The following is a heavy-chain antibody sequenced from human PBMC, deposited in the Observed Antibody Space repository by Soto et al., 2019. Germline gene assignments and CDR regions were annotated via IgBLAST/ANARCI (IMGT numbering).Heavy chain of an antibody. CDR1: GFTFTSSA. D-gene: IGHD2-8*01. CDR3: AAGLGYCTNGVCYRGVYYYGMDV. Sequence: SVKVSCKASGFTFTSSAVQWVRQARGQRLEWIGWIVVGSGNTNYAQKFQERVTITRDMSTSTAYMELSSLRSEDTAVYYCAAGLGYCTNGVCYRGVYYYGMDVWGQGTTVTVSS. V-gene: IGHV1-58*01. CDR2: IVVGSGNT. J-gene: IGHJ6*02.